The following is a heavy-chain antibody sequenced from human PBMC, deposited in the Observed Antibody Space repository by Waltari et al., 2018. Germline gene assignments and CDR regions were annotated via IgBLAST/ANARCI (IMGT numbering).Heavy chain of an antibody. D-gene: IGHD5-18*01. J-gene: IGHJ3*02. CDR2: IYTSGSP. Sequence: QVQLQESGPGLVKPSETLSLTCPVPGGSISSYYWSWIRQPAGKGLEWIGRIYTSGSPDYNPSLKSRVAMSVDTSKNKFSLKLSSVTAADTAVYYCARDLIQLWLLDTAVDIWGQGTMVTVSS. CDR3: ARDLIQLWLLDTAVDI. CDR1: GGSISSYY. V-gene: IGHV4-4*07.